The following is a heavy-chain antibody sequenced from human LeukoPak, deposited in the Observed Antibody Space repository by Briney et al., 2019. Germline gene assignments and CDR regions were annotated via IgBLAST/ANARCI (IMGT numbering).Heavy chain of an antibody. CDR1: GGSISSHY. D-gene: IGHD5-18*01. J-gene: IGHJ4*02. Sequence: PSETLSLTCTVSGGSISSHYWSWVRQPPGKGLEWIGYVLDNVRTKDNPSLNSRFTLSADTSKNQFSLRLTSVTAPDTAVYYCATIKRGNIFGFFDFWGQGILVTVSS. CDR2: VLDNVRT. V-gene: IGHV4-59*11. CDR3: ATIKRGNIFGFFDF.